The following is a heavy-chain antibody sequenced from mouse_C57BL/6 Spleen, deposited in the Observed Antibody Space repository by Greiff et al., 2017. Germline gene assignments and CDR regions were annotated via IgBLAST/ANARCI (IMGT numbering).Heavy chain of an antibody. CDR1: GYTFTSYW. CDR3: ARVYDYGSRPWYFDV. V-gene: IGHV1-64*01. J-gene: IGHJ1*03. Sequence: QVQLQQPGAELVKPGASVKLSCKASGYTFTSYWMHWVKQRPGQGLEWIGMIHPNSGSTNYNEKFKSKATLTVDKSSSTAYMQLSSLTSEDSAVYYCARVYDYGSRPWYFDVWGTGTTVTVSS. CDR2: IHPNSGST. D-gene: IGHD1-1*01.